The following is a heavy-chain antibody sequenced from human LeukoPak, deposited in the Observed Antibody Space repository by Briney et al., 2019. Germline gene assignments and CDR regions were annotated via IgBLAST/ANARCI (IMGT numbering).Heavy chain of an antibody. CDR2: ISGSGDGT. V-gene: IGHV3-23*01. J-gene: IGHJ4*02. CDR1: GFTFSSYA. D-gene: IGHD6-19*01. Sequence: GGSLRLSCAASGFTFSSYAMSWFRQAPGKGLEWVSGISGSGDGTYYADSVKGRFTISRDNSMNTLYLQMNSLRAEDTAVYYCAKGRSGIVVAGLNYWGQGTLVTVSS. CDR3: AKGRSGIVVAGLNY.